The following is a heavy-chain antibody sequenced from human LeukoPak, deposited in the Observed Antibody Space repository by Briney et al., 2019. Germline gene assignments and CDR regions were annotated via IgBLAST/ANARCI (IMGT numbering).Heavy chain of an antibody. Sequence: GESLKISCKGSGYSFTRNWIGWVRQMPGKGLEWMGIIYPGDSDTRYSPSFQGQVTISADKSISTAYLQWSSLKASDTAMYYCARQGGRYYYDSSGYLNWFDPWGQGTLVTVSS. CDR2: IYPGDSDT. CDR1: GYSFTRNW. CDR3: ARQGGRYYYDSSGYLNWFDP. D-gene: IGHD3-22*01. J-gene: IGHJ5*02. V-gene: IGHV5-51*01.